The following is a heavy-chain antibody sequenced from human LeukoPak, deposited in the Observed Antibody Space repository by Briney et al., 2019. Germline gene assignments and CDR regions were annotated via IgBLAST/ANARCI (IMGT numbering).Heavy chain of an antibody. D-gene: IGHD3-22*01. J-gene: IGHJ4*02. Sequence: ASVNVSCKPSGYTFNAYYMHWVRQAPGQGLEWVGWIDPKTGNTRYAQKFQGRVTITRDTPIGTVYMELSSLKSDDTAVYYCASEAFCASGNCYLQRVASWGPGTLVTVSS. V-gene: IGHV1-2*02. CDR2: IDPKTGNT. CDR1: GYTFNAYY. CDR3: ASEAFCASGNCYLQRVAS.